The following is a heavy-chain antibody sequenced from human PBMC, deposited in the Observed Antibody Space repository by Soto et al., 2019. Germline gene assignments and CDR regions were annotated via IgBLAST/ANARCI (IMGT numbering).Heavy chain of an antibody. CDR3: ARPATRSYDY. J-gene: IGHJ4*02. Sequence: PSETLSLTCTVSRGSISTYYWSWIRQPPGKGLECIGYIYYNGNTNYNPSLKSRVTISVDTSKNQFTLNLNSVTAADTAVYYCARPATRSYDYWGQGTLVTVSS. CDR1: RGSISTYY. V-gene: IGHV4-59*08. CDR2: IYYNGNT.